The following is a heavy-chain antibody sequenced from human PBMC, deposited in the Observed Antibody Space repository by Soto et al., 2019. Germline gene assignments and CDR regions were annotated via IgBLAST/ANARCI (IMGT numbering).Heavy chain of an antibody. V-gene: IGHV4-59*01. J-gene: IGHJ4*02. Sequence: QVQLQESGSGLEKPSESLSLTCAVSGGSISSYYWSWIRQPPWKGLEWIGYIYYSGSTNYNPSLKSRVPISVDTSKTQFSLKLTSVTAADTAVYYCARSRYTSGWWTPPFDYWGQGTLVTVSS. CDR1: GGSISSYY. D-gene: IGHD6-19*01. CDR3: ARSRYTSGWWTPPFDY. CDR2: IYYSGST.